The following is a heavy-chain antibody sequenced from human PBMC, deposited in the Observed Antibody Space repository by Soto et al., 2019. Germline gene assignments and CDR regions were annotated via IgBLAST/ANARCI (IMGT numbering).Heavy chain of an antibody. D-gene: IGHD3-22*01. CDR1: GGSISSSSYY. Sequence: LSLTCTVSGGSISSSSYYWGWIRQPPGKGLEWIGSIYYSGSTYYNPSLKSRVTISVDTSKNQFSLKLSSVTAADTAVYYCARVGRSGYYYDWFDPWGQGTLVTVSS. CDR2: IYYSGST. CDR3: ARVGRSGYYYDWFDP. J-gene: IGHJ5*02. V-gene: IGHV4-39*01.